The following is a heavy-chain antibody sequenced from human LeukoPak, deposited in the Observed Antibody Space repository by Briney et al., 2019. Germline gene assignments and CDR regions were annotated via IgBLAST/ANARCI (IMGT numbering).Heavy chain of an antibody. CDR3: ARGSIAAAGGSFDY. D-gene: IGHD6-13*01. Sequence: SETLSLTCTVSGGSISSGTYYWSWIRQPAGKGLEWIGRIYTSGSTNYNPSLKSRVTISVDRSKNQFSLKLSFVTAADTAVYYCARGSIAAAGGSFDYWGQGTLVTVSS. CDR1: GGSISSGTYY. J-gene: IGHJ4*02. CDR2: IYTSGST. V-gene: IGHV4-61*02.